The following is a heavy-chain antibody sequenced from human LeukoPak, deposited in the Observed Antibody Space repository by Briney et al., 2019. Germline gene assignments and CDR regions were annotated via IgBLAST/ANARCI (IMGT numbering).Heavy chain of an antibody. D-gene: IGHD1-26*01. CDR1: GFTFSSYW. Sequence: GGSLRLSCAASGFTFSSYWMHWVRQAPGKGLVWVSRVNSDGSSTTHADSVKGRFTISRDNAKNTLYLQMNNLRAEDTAVYYCATAGQQWELLDWGQGTLVTVSS. V-gene: IGHV3-74*01. J-gene: IGHJ4*02. CDR2: VNSDGSST. CDR3: ATAGQQWELLD.